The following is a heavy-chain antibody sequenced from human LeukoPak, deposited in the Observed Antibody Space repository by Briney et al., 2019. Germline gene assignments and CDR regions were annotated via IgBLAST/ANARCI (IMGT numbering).Heavy chain of an antibody. CDR2: IYHSGST. CDR1: GYSISSGYY. D-gene: IGHD4-23*01. V-gene: IGHV4-38-2*01. CDR3: ARPVTVVTPDWYFDL. J-gene: IGHJ2*01. Sequence: SETLSLTCAVSGYSISSGYYWGWIRQPPGKGLEWIGSIYHSGSTYYNPSLKSRVTKSVDTSKNQFSLKLSSVAAADTAVYYCARPVTVVTPDWYFDLWGRGTLVTVSS.